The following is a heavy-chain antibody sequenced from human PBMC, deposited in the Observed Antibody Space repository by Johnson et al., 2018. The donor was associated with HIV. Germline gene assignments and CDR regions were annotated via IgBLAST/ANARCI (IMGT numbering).Heavy chain of an antibody. V-gene: IGHV3-30*02. D-gene: IGHD4-17*01. J-gene: IGHJ3*02. CDR1: AFTFSSYA. CDR3: ARGRKTVTTVRPSAFDI. Sequence: QVQLVESGGGVVQPGGSLRLSCAASAFTFSSYAIHWVRQAPGKGLEWVAFIHYDGHNKYYADSVKGRFTISRDNSKNTLYLQMNSLRAEDTAVYYCARGRKTVTTVRPSAFDIWGQGTMVTVSS. CDR2: IHYDGHNK.